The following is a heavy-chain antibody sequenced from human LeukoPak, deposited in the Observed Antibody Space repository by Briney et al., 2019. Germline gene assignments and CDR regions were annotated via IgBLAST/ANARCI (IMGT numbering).Heavy chain of an antibody. CDR2: ISGSGGST. J-gene: IGHJ4*02. Sequence: GGSLRLSCAASGFTFSSYAMSWVRQAPGKGLEWVSAISGSGGSTYYADFVKGRFTISRDNSKNTLYLQLNSLRPDDTAVYYCARDQLAYSGYDTLFDYWGQGTLVTVSS. CDR3: ARDQLAYSGYDTLFDY. V-gene: IGHV3-23*01. CDR1: GFTFSSYA. D-gene: IGHD5-12*01.